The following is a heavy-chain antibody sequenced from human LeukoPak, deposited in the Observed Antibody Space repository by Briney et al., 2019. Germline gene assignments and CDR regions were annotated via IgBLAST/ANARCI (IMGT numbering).Heavy chain of an antibody. CDR1: GFTFSSFG. CDR3: AKELGTAVVGQRVDY. V-gene: IGHV3-30*02. D-gene: IGHD2-2*01. Sequence: PGGSLRLSCAGSGFTFSSFGMHWVRQAPGKRLEWVIFIQTNGSDKYYADSVKWRFTDSRDNSKPTLYLQMNSLRPEDTAVYYCAKELGTAVVGQRVDYWGQGTLVTVSS. J-gene: IGHJ4*02. CDR2: IQTNGSDK.